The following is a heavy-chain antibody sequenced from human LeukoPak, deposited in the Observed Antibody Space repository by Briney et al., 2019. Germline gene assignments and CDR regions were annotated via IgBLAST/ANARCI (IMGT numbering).Heavy chain of an antibody. J-gene: IGHJ6*02. CDR2: IYYSGST. CDR1: GGSISSGGYY. CDR3: ASEPRRSYYYYGMDV. Sequence: PSETLSLTCTVSGGSISSGGYYWSWIRQHPGKGLEWIGYIYYSGSTYYNPSLKSRVTISVDTSKNQFSLKLSSVTAADTAVYYCASEPRRSYYYYGMDVWGQGTTVTVSS. V-gene: IGHV4-31*03.